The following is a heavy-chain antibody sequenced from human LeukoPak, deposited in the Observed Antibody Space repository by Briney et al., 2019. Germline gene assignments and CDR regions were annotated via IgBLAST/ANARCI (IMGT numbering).Heavy chain of an antibody. Sequence: SETLSLTCTVSGGSISSSSYYWGWIRQPPGKGLEWIGSIYYSGSTYYNPSLKSRVTMSVDTSKNQFSLKLSSVTAADTAVYYCARGEPWFDPWGQGTLVTVSS. CDR1: GGSISSSSYY. CDR2: IYYSGST. J-gene: IGHJ5*02. V-gene: IGHV4-39*07. CDR3: ARGEPWFDP. D-gene: IGHD1-14*01.